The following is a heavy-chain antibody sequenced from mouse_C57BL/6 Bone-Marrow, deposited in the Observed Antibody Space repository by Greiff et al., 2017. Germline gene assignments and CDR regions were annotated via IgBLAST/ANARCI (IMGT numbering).Heavy chain of an antibody. V-gene: IGHV5-12*01. D-gene: IGHD2-3*01. Sequence: EVQLVESGGGLVQPGGSLKLSCAASGFTFSDYYMYWVRQTPEKRLEWVAYISNGGGSTYYPDTVKGRFTISRDNAKNTLYLQMSRLKSEDTAMYYCARWAMMVTTIGFYAMDYWGQGTSVTVSS. CDR1: GFTFSDYY. CDR3: ARWAMMVTTIGFYAMDY. J-gene: IGHJ4*01. CDR2: ISNGGGST.